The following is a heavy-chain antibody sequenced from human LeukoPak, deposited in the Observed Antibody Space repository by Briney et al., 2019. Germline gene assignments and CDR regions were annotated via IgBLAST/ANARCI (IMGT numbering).Heavy chain of an antibody. J-gene: IGHJ4*02. CDR1: GGSISSSSYY. CDR3: ARDSGYDLFFDY. D-gene: IGHD5-12*01. Sequence: SETLSLTCTVSGGSISSSSYYWGWIRQPPGKGLEWIGSIYYSGSTYYNPSLKSRVTISVDTSKNQFSLKLSSVTAADTAVYYCARDSGYDLFFDYWGQGTLVTVSS. V-gene: IGHV4-39*07. CDR2: IYYSGST.